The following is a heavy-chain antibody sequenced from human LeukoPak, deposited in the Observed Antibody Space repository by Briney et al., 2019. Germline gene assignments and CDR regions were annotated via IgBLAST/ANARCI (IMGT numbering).Heavy chain of an antibody. J-gene: IGHJ4*02. CDR3: ARADYGGNSDFHY. V-gene: IGHV3-74*01. CDR2: ISSDGSIA. CDR1: GFTFSTYW. D-gene: IGHD4-23*01. Sequence: PGGSLRLSCAASGFTFSTYWMLWVRQAPGKGLVWVSRISSDGSIAINADSVEGRFTVSRDNAKNTLYLQMNSLRVEDTAVYYCARADYGGNSDFHYWGQGTLVTVSS.